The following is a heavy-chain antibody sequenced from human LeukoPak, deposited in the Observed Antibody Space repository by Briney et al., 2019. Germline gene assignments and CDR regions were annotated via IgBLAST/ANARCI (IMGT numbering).Heavy chain of an antibody. CDR2: IYHSGST. CDR3: AGSTYDNWFDP. J-gene: IGHJ5*02. D-gene: IGHD2-8*01. V-gene: IGHV4-39*01. CDR1: GGSISSSSYY. Sequence: SETLSLTCTVSGGSISSSSYYCGWIRQPPGKGLEWIGSIYHSGSTYYNPSLKSRVTLSVETSKNQFSLKLSSVTAADTAVYYCAGSTYDNWFDPWGQRTLVTVSS.